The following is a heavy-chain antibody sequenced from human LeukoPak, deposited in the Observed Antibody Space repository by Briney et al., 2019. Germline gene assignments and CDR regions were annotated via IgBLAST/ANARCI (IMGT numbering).Heavy chain of an antibody. J-gene: IGHJ4*02. V-gene: IGHV4-34*01. CDR1: GGSFNGYY. CDR3: ARGFKLEFYYSSGYYFDS. D-gene: IGHD3-22*01. Sequence: SETLSPTCAVYGGSFNGYYWSWLRSPPGKGLEWIGELNHSGSSNYNPSHKSRVTISEDTSKNQFSLKLKSVTAADAAVYYCARGFKLEFYYSSGYYFDSWGQGTLVTVSS. CDR2: LNHSGSS.